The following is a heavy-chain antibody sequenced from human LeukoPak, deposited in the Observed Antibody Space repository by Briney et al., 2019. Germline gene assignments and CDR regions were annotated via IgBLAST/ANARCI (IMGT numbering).Heavy chain of an antibody. CDR1: GYTFTGYY. D-gene: IGHD6-13*01. CDR3: ARDLGESSSWYHADYYYYMDV. J-gene: IGHJ6*03. V-gene: IGHV1-2*02. CDR2: INPNSGGT. Sequence: GASVKVSCKASGYTFTGYYMHWVQQAPGQGLEWMGWINPNSGGTNYAQKFQGRVTMTRDTSISTAYMELSRLRSDDTAVYYCARDLGESSSWYHADYYYYMDVWGKGTTVTVSS.